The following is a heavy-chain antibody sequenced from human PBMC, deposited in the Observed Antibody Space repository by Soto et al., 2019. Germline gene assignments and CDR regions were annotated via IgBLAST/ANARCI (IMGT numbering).Heavy chain of an antibody. CDR1: GFTFSSYA. V-gene: IGHV3-23*01. CDR3: AKAGRKGGGTSYFYGMDV. CDR2: ISGSGGST. Sequence: GGSLRLSCAASGFTFSSYAMSWVRQAPGKGLEWVSAISGSGGSTYYADSVKGRFTISRDNSKNTLYLQMNSLRAEDTAVYYCAKAGRKGGGTSYFYGMDVWGQGTTVTLSS. J-gene: IGHJ6*02. D-gene: IGHD3-10*01.